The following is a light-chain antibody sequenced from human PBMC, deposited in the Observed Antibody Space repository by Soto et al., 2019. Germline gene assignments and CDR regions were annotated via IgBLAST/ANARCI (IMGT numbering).Light chain of an antibody. CDR2: ASS. Sequence: DIKMTQSPSSLSASVVDRVTITCRANQSISDYLNWYQQKPGKAPKFLIYASSSLQSGVPSRFRGSGSGTDFTFSITSLQPEDFGTYYCQQCYMGWTFGQGTKVDIK. CDR1: QSISDY. CDR3: QQCYMGWT. V-gene: IGKV1-39*01. J-gene: IGKJ1*01.